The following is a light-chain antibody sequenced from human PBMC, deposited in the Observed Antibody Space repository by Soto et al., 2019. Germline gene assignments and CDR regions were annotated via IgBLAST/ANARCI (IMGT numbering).Light chain of an antibody. V-gene: IGKV3-15*01. CDR3: QQYSNWPSWR. CDR2: GAS. CDR1: QSVSSN. J-gene: IGKJ1*01. Sequence: EILMTQSPATLSVSPGERATVSCRASQSVSSNLAWYQQKPGQAPRLLIYGASTRATGIPARFSGSGSGTEFTLTISSLQSEDCAVYYCQQYSNWPSWRFGEGTKVELK.